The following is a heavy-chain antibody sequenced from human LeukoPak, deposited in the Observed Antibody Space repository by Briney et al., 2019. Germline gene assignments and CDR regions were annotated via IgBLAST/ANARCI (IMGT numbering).Heavy chain of an antibody. J-gene: IGHJ4*02. CDR3: TTDLLAAAGLVSFFDF. D-gene: IGHD6-13*01. CDR1: GFNFNNAW. CDR2: IKSRTDGGTT. Sequence: GGSLRPSCTTSGFNFNNAWMNWVRQAPGKGLEWVGRIKSRTDGGTTVYSAPVKGRFTISRDDSKSTLYLQMNSLKIEDTAVYYCTTDLLAAAGLVSFFDFWGQGALVTVSS. V-gene: IGHV3-15*07.